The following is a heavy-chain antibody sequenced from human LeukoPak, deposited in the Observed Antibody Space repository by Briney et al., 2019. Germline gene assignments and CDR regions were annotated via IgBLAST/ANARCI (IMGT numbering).Heavy chain of an antibody. CDR3: AKLPSLLAAHGYYYMDV. Sequence: GRSLRLSCAASGFTFSSYGMHWVRQAPGKGLEWVAVISYDGSNKYYADSVKGRFTISRDNSKNTLYLQMNSLRAEDTAVYYCAKLPSLLAAHGYYYMDVWGKGTTVTVSS. J-gene: IGHJ6*03. D-gene: IGHD3-3*02. V-gene: IGHV3-30*18. CDR1: GFTFSSYG. CDR2: ISYDGSNK.